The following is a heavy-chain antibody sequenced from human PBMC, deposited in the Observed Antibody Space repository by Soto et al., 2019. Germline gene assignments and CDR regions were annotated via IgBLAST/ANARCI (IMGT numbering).Heavy chain of an antibody. D-gene: IGHD7-27*01. CDR3: ARSNTYYYYYGMDV. Sequence: GSVKVSCKASGYTFTSYGISWVRQAPGQGLEWMGWISAYNGNTNYAQKLQGRVTMTTDTSTSTAYMELRSLRSDDTAVYYCARSNTYYYYYGMDVWGQGTTVTVSS. CDR1: GYTFTSYG. J-gene: IGHJ6*02. CDR2: ISAYNGNT. V-gene: IGHV1-18*01.